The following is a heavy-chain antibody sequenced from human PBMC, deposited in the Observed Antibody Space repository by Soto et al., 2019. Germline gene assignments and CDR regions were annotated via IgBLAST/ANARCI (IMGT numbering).Heavy chain of an antibody. J-gene: IGHJ4*02. D-gene: IGHD3-16*01. V-gene: IGHV1-69*13. CDR1: GGTFSSYA. CDR3: ARGRRVPASSGGFDY. Sequence: ASVKVSCKASGGTFSSYAISWVRQAPGQGLEWMGGIIPIFGTANYAQKFQGRVTITADESTSTAYMELSSLRSEDTAVYYCARGRRVPASSGGFDYWGQGTLVTVSS. CDR2: IIPIFGTA.